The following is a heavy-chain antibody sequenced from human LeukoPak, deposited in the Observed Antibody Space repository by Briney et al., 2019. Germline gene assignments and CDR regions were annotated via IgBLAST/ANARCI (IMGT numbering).Heavy chain of an antibody. CDR2: INTDGSTT. CDR3: ARESRWELDY. D-gene: IGHD1-26*01. CDR1: GFTFSSNW. V-gene: IGHV3-74*01. J-gene: IGHJ4*02. Sequence: GGSLRLSCAGSGFTFSSNWMHWVRQAPGKGLVWVSHINTDGSTTNYEESVKGRFTISRDNAKNTLYLQMNSLRDEDTAVYYCARESRWELDYWGQGTLVTVSS.